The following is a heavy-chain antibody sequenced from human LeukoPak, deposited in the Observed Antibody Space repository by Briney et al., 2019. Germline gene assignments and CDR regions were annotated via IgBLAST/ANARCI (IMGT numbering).Heavy chain of an antibody. V-gene: IGHV3-23*01. CDR1: GFTFSSSA. Sequence: PGGSLRLSCAASGFTFSSSAMSWVRQAPGKGLEWVSAITGSGDNTFYADSVKGRFTISRDNSKNTLYLQMNSLRAEDTAVYYCARNGDNGDYYCSIDFWGKGTTVTVSS. CDR2: ITGSGDNT. D-gene: IGHD4-17*01. J-gene: IGHJ6*03. CDR3: ARNGDNGDYYCSIDF.